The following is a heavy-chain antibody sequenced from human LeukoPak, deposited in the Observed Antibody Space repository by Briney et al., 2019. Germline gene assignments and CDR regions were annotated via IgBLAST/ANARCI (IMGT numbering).Heavy chain of an antibody. CDR2: IYQSGST. V-gene: IGHV4-59*01. D-gene: IGHD4-17*01. Sequence: SETLSLTCTVSGGSISNYYWSWIRRPPGKGLEWIGYIYQSGSTDYNPPLKSRVTISADTSKNQFSLKLSSVTAADTAMYYCVRATELGYWGQGILVTVSS. J-gene: IGHJ4*02. CDR3: VRATELGY. CDR1: GGSISNYY.